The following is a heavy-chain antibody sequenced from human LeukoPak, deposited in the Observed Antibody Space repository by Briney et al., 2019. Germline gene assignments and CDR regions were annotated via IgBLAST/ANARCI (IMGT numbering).Heavy chain of an antibody. CDR2: INTNTGNP. Sequence: ASVKVSCKASGYTFTSYGISWVRQAPGQGLEWMGWINTNTGNPTYAQGFTGRFVFSLDTSVSTAYLQISSLKAEDTAVYYCARATYYYDSSGYPAGEEVDYWGQGTLVTVSS. J-gene: IGHJ4*02. CDR1: GYTFTSYG. D-gene: IGHD3-22*01. CDR3: ARATYYYDSSGYPAGEEVDY. V-gene: IGHV7-4-1*02.